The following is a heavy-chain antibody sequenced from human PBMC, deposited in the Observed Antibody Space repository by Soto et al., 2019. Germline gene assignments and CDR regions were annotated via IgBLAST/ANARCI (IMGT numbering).Heavy chain of an antibody. Sequence: QVQLQESGPGLVKPSDTLSLTCAVSGYSISSSNWWGWIRQPPGKGLEWIGYIYYSGTTYYNPSLKSRVTMTVDTYKNQCSLKLPSVTAVDTAVYYCARREIQGPMDYWGQGTLVTVSS. J-gene: IGHJ4*02. V-gene: IGHV4-28*01. CDR3: ARREIQGPMDY. CDR2: IYYSGTT. CDR1: GYSISSSNW. D-gene: IGHD1-26*01.